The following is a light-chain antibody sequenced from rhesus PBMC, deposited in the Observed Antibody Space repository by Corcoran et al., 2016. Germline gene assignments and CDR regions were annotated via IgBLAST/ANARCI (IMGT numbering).Light chain of an antibody. CDR2: YAN. CDR1: QGSSSY. J-gene: IGKJ3*01. Sequence: DIQMTQSPSSLSASVGDRVTITCRAGQGSSSYWNWYQQKPGEAPKLLFCYANPLERGVPSRFSGRGAGTQFTLTISSLQPEDFVVYFCQQYKTLPFTFGPGTKLDIK. CDR3: QQYKTLPFT. V-gene: IGKV1-32*05.